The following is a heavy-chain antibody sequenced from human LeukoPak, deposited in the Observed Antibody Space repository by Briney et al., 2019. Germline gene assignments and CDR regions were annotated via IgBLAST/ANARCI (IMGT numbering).Heavy chain of an antibody. J-gene: IGHJ2*01. CDR2: ISYSGST. Sequence: SETLSLTCTVSGGSISSYFWSWIRQPPGKGLEWIGYISYSGSTNYNPSLKSRVTVSVDTSKNQFSLKLSSMTAADTAVYYCARLPPSFGYFDLWGRGTLVTVSS. CDR3: ARLPPSFGYFDL. V-gene: IGHV4-59*08. CDR1: GGSISSYF.